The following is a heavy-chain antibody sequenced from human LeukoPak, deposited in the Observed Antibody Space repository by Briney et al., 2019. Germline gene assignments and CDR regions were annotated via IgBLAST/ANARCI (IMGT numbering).Heavy chain of an antibody. CDR1: GLTFSSYG. CDR2: ISGRGVST. V-gene: IGHV3-23*01. CDR3: AKDQLTYYFDSSGYYPLAY. J-gene: IGHJ4*02. D-gene: IGHD3-22*01. Sequence: QPGGSLRLSCAVSGLTFSSYGMSWVRQAPGKGLEWVSSISGRGVSTYYADSVKGRFTISRDNSRNTLYLQMNSLRAEDTAVYYCAKDQLTYYFDSSGYYPLAYWGQGTLVTVSS.